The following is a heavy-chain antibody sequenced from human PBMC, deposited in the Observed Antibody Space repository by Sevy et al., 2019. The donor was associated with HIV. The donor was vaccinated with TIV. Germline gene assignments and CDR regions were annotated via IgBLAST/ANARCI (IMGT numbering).Heavy chain of an antibody. V-gene: IGHV3-21*01. CDR1: GFTFSSSN. Sequence: GGSLRLSCAASGFTFSSSNMNWVRQAPGKGLEWVSSISSSSSYIYYADSLKGRFTTSGDNAKNSLYLQMNSLSAEDTAGYYCARDEATGIAFDIWGQGTMVTVSS. D-gene: IGHD5-12*01. J-gene: IGHJ3*02. CDR2: ISSSSSYI. CDR3: ARDEATGIAFDI.